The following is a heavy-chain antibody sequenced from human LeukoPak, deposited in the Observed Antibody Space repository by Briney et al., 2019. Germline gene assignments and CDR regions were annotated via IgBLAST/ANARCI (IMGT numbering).Heavy chain of an antibody. CDR1: GFTFSSYA. D-gene: IGHD1-26*01. V-gene: IGHV3-30-3*01. Sequence: PGGSLRLSCAASGFTFSSYAMHWVRQAPGKGLEWVAVISYDGSNKYYADSVKGRFTISRDNSKNTLYLQMNSLRAEDTAVYYCARDDIRELPLDYWGQGTPVTVSS. J-gene: IGHJ4*02. CDR3: ARDDIRELPLDY. CDR2: ISYDGSNK.